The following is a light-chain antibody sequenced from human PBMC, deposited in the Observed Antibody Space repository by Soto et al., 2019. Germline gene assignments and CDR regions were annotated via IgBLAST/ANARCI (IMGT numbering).Light chain of an antibody. J-gene: IGLJ1*01. Sequence: QSALTQPPSASGSPGQSVTISCTGTSRDIGAYNYVSWYQQHPGKAPKLIIYEVFRRPSGVPDRFSGSKSGNTASLTVSDLQPGDEADYYCSSYAGRETGVFGPGTKLTVL. CDR1: SRDIGAYNY. CDR2: EVF. CDR3: SSYAGRETGV. V-gene: IGLV2-8*01.